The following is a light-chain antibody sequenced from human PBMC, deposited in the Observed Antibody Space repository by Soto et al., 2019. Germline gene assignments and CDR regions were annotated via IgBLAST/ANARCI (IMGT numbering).Light chain of an antibody. CDR2: TND. V-gene: IGLV1-47*02. CDR3: SATDDSLGGPV. Sequence: QSVLTQPPSVSGAPGQRVTISCTGSSSNIGANYDVQWYQQLPGTAPRLLIYTNDQRPSGVPDRFSASKSGTSASLAISGLRSEDEADYFCSATDDSLGGPVFGGGTKLTVL. J-gene: IGLJ2*01. CDR1: SSNIGANYD.